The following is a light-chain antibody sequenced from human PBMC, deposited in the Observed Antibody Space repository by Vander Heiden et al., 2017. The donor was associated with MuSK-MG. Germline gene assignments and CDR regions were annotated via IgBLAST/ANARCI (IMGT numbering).Light chain of an antibody. J-gene: IGKJ1*01. CDR3: QQRSNWRT. Sequence: EIVLIQSPATLYLSPGERATLSCRASQSVSSYLAWYQQKPGQAPRLLIYDASNRATGIPARFSGSGSGTDFTLTISSLEPEDFAVYYCQQRSNWRTFGQGTKVEIK. CDR2: DAS. CDR1: QSVSSY. V-gene: IGKV3-11*01.